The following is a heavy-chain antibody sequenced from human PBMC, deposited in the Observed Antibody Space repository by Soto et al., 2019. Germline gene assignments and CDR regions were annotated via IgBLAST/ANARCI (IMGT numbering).Heavy chain of an antibody. CDR2: ISADGSDK. V-gene: IGHV3-30*18. CDR1: GFTFSNFG. D-gene: IGHD3-3*01. Sequence: GGSLRLSCAASGFTFSNFGMHWVRQAPGKGLEWVAAISADGSDKYFSGSVKGRFTISRDNSKNTLFLQMNSLRLEDTAVYYCVKGSDVARQAPDYWGQGTLVTLSS. CDR3: VKGSDVARQAPDY. J-gene: IGHJ4*02.